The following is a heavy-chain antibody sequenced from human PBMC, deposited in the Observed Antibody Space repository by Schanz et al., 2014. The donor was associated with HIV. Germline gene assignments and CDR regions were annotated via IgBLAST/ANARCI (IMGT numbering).Heavy chain of an antibody. V-gene: IGHV3-33*05. D-gene: IGHD2-8*01. Sequence: GQLVESGGGLVQPGRSLRLSCVASGFTFDNYGMHWVRQVPGKGLEWVAVISHNGNNDYYAESVKGRFTISRDNAKNSLYLQMNSLRAEDTAVYYCARERYCTNGVCRVYGMGVWGQGATVTVSS. CDR3: ARERYCTNGVCRVYGMGV. CDR2: ISHNGNND. J-gene: IGHJ6*02. CDR1: GFTFDNYG.